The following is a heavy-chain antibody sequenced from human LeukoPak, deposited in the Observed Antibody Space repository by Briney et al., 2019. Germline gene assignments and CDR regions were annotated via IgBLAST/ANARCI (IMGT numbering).Heavy chain of an antibody. D-gene: IGHD3-10*01. CDR1: GFTFSSYW. V-gene: IGHV3-74*01. Sequence: GGSLRLSCAASGFTFSSYWMHWVRQAPGKGLVWVSRINSDGSSTSYADSVKGRFTISRDNAKNTLYLQMNSLRAEDTAVYYCARVGLLWFGKYYFDYWGQGTLVTVSS. CDR2: INSDGSST. CDR3: ARVGLLWFGKYYFDY. J-gene: IGHJ4*02.